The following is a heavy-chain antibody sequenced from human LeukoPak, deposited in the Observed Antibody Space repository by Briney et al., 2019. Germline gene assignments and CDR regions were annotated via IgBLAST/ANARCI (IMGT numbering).Heavy chain of an antibody. D-gene: IGHD3-10*01. CDR3: ARGVWFGEFLFDY. Sequence: VASVKVSCKASGYTFTSYDINWVRQATGQGLEWMGWMNPNSGNTGYAQKFQGRVTITRNTSISTAYMELSSLRSEDTAVYYCARGVWFGEFLFDYWGQGTLVTVSS. V-gene: IGHV1-8*03. J-gene: IGHJ4*02. CDR1: GYTFTSYD. CDR2: MNPNSGNT.